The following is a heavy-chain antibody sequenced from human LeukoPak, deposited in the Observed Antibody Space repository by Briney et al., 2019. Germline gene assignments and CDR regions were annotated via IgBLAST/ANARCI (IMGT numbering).Heavy chain of an antibody. CDR3: VRASRFRSPGLLDY. D-gene: IGHD3-9*01. Sequence: GGSLRLSCAASGFPFSGYGMHWVRQAPGKGVEWLTFISYDENVQSSADSVRGRFAVSRDNSHDTMYLQMDSLRVEDADVYYCVRASRFRSPGLLDYWGQGTLVTVSS. CDR2: ISYDENVQ. CDR1: GFPFSGYG. V-gene: IGHV3-30*09. J-gene: IGHJ4*02.